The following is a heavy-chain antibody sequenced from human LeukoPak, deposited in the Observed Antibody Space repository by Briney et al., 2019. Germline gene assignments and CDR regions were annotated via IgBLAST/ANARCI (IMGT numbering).Heavy chain of an antibody. CDR3: ARASRVEYEGYCSGGSCYPFDY. D-gene: IGHD2-15*01. CDR2: INPNSGGT. V-gene: IGHV1-2*02. J-gene: IGHJ4*02. CDR1: GYTSTGYY. Sequence: ASVKVSCKASGYTSTGYYMHWVRQAPGQGLEWMGWINPNSGGTNYAQKFQGRVTMTSDTSISTAYMELSRLISDDTAVFYCARASRVEYEGYCSGGSCYPFDYWGQGTLVTVSS.